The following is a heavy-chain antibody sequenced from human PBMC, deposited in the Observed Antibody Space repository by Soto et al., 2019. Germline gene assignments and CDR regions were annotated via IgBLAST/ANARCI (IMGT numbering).Heavy chain of an antibody. D-gene: IGHD2-21*01. V-gene: IGHV1-46*01. Sequence: QVQLVQSEAELRKPGTSVKVSCKTSGYPFTSYYMNWVRQAPGQGLEWMGVINPTDGTTTFAQKFHGRLTMTRDTSTSTGYMGLSSLRFDDTAVYYCASCGSDWSYCDNGGQGTLVAVSS. CDR3: ASCGSDWSYCDN. J-gene: IGHJ4*02. CDR2: INPTDGTT. CDR1: GYPFTSYY.